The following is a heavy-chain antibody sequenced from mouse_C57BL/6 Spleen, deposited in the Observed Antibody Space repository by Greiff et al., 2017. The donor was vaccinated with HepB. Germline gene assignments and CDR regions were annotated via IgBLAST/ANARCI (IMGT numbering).Heavy chain of an antibody. CDR2: IDPSDSET. CDR1: GYTFTSYW. Sequence: QVQLKQPGAELVRPGSSVKLSCKASGYTFTSYWMHWVKQRPIQGLEWIGNIDPSDSETHYNQKFKDKATLTVDKSSSTAYMQLSSLTSEDSAVYYCARRGNKWAYFDCWGQGTTLTVSS. J-gene: IGHJ2*01. CDR3: ARRGNKWAYFDC. V-gene: IGHV1-52*01. D-gene: IGHD1-3*01.